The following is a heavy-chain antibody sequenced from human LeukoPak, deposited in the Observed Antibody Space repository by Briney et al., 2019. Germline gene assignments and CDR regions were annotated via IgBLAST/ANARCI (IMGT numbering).Heavy chain of an antibody. CDR1: GFTFSSYS. J-gene: IGHJ3*02. CDR3: ARDQGGIYYDSSGYDAFDI. D-gene: IGHD3-22*01. CDR2: ISSSSSYI. V-gene: IGHV3-21*01. Sequence: GGSLRLSCAASGFTFSSYSMNWGRQAPGKGLEWVSSISSSSSYIYYADSVKGRFTISRDNAKNSLYLQMNSLRAEDTAVYYCARDQGGIYYDSSGYDAFDIWGQGTMVTVSS.